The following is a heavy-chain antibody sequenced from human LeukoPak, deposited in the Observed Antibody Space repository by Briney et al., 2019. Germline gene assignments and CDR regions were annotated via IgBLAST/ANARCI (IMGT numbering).Heavy chain of an antibody. CDR2: INSDGSST. CDR3: ASSFGEPYSPGFDY. J-gene: IGHJ4*02. CDR1: GFTFSSYW. V-gene: IGHV3-74*01. Sequence: GGSLRLSCAASGFTFSSYWMHWVRQAPGKGLVWVSHINSDGSSTSYADSVKGRFTISRDNAKNTLYLQMNSLRAEDTAVYYCASSFGEPYSPGFDYWGQGTLVTVSS. D-gene: IGHD3-10*01.